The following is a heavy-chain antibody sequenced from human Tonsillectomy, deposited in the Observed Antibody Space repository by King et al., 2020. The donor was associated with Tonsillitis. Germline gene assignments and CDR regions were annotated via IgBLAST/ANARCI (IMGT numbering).Heavy chain of an antibody. CDR3: ARHAGRGYYDSSGQFDS. J-gene: IGHJ4*02. CDR1: GGSMSPYY. CDR2: ISYSGDT. D-gene: IGHD3-22*01. Sequence: QLQESGPGLVKPSETLSLTCTVSGGSMSPYYWSWIRQTPRKGLEWIAYISYSGDTDYNPPLKSRATVSVDTSKNQFSLKASSVTAADTAVFYFARHAGRGYYDSSGQFDSWGQGILVTVSS. V-gene: IGHV4-59*08.